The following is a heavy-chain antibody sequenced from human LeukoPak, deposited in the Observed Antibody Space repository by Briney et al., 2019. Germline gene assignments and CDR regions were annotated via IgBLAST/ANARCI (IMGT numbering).Heavy chain of an antibody. Sequence: GGSLRLSCAASGFNFSTYSMTWVRQAPGKGLEWVSYISSSGRTIYYADPVKGRFTISRDNAKNSLYLQMNSLRAEDTAVYYCARGGTGDYYFDFWGQGTLVTVSS. CDR3: ARGGTGDYYFDF. V-gene: IGHV3-48*01. J-gene: IGHJ4*02. CDR1: GFNFSTYS. D-gene: IGHD7-27*01. CDR2: ISSSGRTI.